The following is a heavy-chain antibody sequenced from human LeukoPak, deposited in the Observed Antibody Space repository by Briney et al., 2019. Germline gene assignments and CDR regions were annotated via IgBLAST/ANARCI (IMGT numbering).Heavy chain of an antibody. J-gene: IGHJ6*02. CDR3: ARGSSSWMGIYYYYYGMDV. V-gene: IGHV3-30-3*01. Sequence: GSLRLSCAASGFTFSSYWMHWVRQAPGKGLEWVAVISYDGSNKYYADSVKGRFTISRDNSKNTLYLQMNSLRAEDTAVYYCARGSSSWMGIYYYYYGMDVWGQGTTVTVSS. D-gene: IGHD6-13*01. CDR1: GFTFSSYW. CDR2: ISYDGSNK.